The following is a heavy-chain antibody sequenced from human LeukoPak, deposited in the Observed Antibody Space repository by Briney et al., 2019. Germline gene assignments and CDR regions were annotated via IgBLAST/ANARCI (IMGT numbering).Heavy chain of an antibody. CDR2: INPNNGGT. V-gene: IGHV1-2*02. D-gene: IGHD1-1*01. CDR3: AREPKSIVSEQLEPGEPTPMDV. CDR1: GYTFTGYY. Sequence: GASVKVSCKASGYTFTGYYIHWVRQAPGQGLEWMGWINPNNGGTNYGQKFQGRVTMTRDTSISTAYMELSRLRSDDTAVYYCAREPKSIVSEQLEPGEPTPMDVWGKGTTVTVSS. J-gene: IGHJ6*03.